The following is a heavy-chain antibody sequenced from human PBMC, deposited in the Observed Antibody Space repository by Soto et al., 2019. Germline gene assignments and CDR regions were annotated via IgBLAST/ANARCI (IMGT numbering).Heavy chain of an antibody. CDR3: ARGVNYNDSSGSSWFDP. CDR1: GASISRYY. Sequence: ASETLSLTCTVSGASISRYYWSWIRQSPGKGLEWIGYLYNTGSTIYNPSLKSRVTISVDRSKNQFYLKLNSVTAADTAVYYCARGVNYNDSSGSSWFDPWGKGALVTVSS. D-gene: IGHD3-22*01. CDR2: LYNTGST. V-gene: IGHV4-59*12. J-gene: IGHJ5*02.